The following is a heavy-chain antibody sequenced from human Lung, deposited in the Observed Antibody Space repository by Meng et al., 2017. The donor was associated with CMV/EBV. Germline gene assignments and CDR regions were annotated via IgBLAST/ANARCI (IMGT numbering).Heavy chain of an antibody. CDR3: AKAHEILGSCSLTSCYWGVDY. J-gene: IGHJ4*02. V-gene: IGHV3-30-3*01. CDR1: GFTFSSFA. Sequence: SXKISXAASGFTFSSFAMHWVRQAPGKGLEWVAVMSYDGGNKYYADSVMGRFTISRDNSKSALYLQMNSLRVEDTAVYYCAKAHEILGSCSLTSCYWGVDYWGQGXLVTVSS. CDR2: MSYDGGNK. D-gene: IGHD2-2*01.